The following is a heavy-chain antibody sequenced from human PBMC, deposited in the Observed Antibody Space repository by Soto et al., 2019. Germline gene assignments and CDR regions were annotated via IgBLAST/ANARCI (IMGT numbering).Heavy chain of an antibody. CDR2: IKPDGSKK. CDR1: GFSFSSYW. J-gene: IGHJ3*02. CDR3: ANIGRSDRAFDI. Sequence: EVQLVESGGDLVQPGGSLRLSCVASGFSFSSYWMSWARQAPGKGLEWLANIKPDGSKKISVASVRGRFTISRDNAKNSLYLQMNSLGAEDTAVYHYANIGRSDRAFDIWGQGTMVTVSS. V-gene: IGHV3-7*01. D-gene: IGHD5-12*01.